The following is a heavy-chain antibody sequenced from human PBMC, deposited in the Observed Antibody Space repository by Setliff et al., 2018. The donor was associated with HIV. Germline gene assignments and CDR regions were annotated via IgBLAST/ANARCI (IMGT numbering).Heavy chain of an antibody. Sequence: ASVKVSCKASGYTFTNYGVSWVRQAPGRGLGWMGIINPSGGGTSNAQKFQGRITLPRDTSTNTVYMELRSLRSEDTAVYYCARGGSPWVRGVKEGYFDYWGQGTLVTVSS. CDR2: INPSGGGT. D-gene: IGHD3-10*01. CDR3: ARGGSPWVRGVKEGYFDY. V-gene: IGHV1-46*01. J-gene: IGHJ4*02. CDR1: GYTFTNYG.